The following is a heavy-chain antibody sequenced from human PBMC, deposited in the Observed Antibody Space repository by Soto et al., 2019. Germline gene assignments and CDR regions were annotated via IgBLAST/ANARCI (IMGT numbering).Heavy chain of an antibody. CDR3: TREAGY. Sequence: QVRLQESGPGLVKPSQTLSLTCTVSGGSVSSGGFYWNWIRQHPGNGLEWNGYMYNDGRTEYNPSLKSRVSISVDTPKNQFSLKVLSVTVADTAVYYCTREAGYWGQGILVTVSS. CDR1: GGSVSSGGFY. CDR2: MYNDGRT. V-gene: IGHV4-31*03. D-gene: IGHD6-25*01. J-gene: IGHJ4*02.